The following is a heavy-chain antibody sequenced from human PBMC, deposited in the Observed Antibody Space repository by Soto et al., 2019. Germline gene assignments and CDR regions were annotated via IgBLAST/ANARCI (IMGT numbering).Heavy chain of an antibody. CDR2: IYYSGST. D-gene: IGHD1-26*01. J-gene: IGHJ4*02. CDR3: ARGGATAYYFDY. Sequence: LSLTCTVSGGSISSYYWSWIRQPPGKGLEWIGYIYYSGSTNYNPSLKSRVTISVDTSKNQFSLKLSSVTAADTAVYYCARGGATAYYFDYWGQGTLVTVSS. CDR1: GGSISSYY. V-gene: IGHV4-59*01.